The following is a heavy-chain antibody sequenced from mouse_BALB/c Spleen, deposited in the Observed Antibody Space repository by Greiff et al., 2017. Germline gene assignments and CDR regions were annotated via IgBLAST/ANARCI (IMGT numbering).Heavy chain of an antibody. D-gene: IGHD3-1*01. Sequence: EVHLVESGGGLVQPGGSRKLSCAASGFTFSSFGMHWVRQAPEKGLEWVAYISSGSSTIYYADTVKGRFTISRDNPKNTLFLQMTSLRSEDTAMYYCARSGRRPYAMDYWGQGTSVTVSS. CDR1: GFTFSSFG. V-gene: IGHV5-17*02. CDR3: ARSGRRPYAMDY. CDR2: ISSGSSTI. J-gene: IGHJ4*01.